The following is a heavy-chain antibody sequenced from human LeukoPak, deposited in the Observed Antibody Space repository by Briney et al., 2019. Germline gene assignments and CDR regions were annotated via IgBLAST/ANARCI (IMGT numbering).Heavy chain of an antibody. D-gene: IGHD3-16*01. Sequence: ASVKVSCKASGYIFTSYYMYWVRQAPGQGLEWIGIISPSGSSTTYAQKFQGRVTMTRDMSTSTVYMELSSLRSEDTAVYFCARGGSRSPRDAFDIWGQGTMVTDSS. CDR3: ARGGSRSPRDAFDI. J-gene: IGHJ3*02. CDR1: GYIFTSYY. V-gene: IGHV1-46*01. CDR2: ISPSGSST.